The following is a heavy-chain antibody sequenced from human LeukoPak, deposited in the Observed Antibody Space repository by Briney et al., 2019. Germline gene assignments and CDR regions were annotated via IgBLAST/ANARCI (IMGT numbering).Heavy chain of an antibody. Sequence: ASVKVSCKASGYTFTSYYMHWGRQAPGQGLEWMGIINPSGGSTSYAQKFQGRVTMTRDMSTSTVYMELSSLRSEDTAVYYRARNGIVGATTYDWFDPWGQGTLVTVSS. CDR2: INPSGGST. D-gene: IGHD1-26*01. V-gene: IGHV1-46*01. CDR3: ARNGIVGATTYDWFDP. J-gene: IGHJ5*02. CDR1: GYTFTSYY.